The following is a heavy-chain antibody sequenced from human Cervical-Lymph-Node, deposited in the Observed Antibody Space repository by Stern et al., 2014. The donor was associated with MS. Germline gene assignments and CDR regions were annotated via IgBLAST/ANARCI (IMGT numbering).Heavy chain of an antibody. CDR2: LSGSGGST. Sequence: EVQLVQSGGGLVQPGGSLRLSCAASGFTFSSYAMSWVRQAPGKGLEWVSALSGSGGSTYYADSVKGRFTITRDNSKNTLYLQMNSLRAEDTAVYYCAKDRYLSPITIGSADVWGQGTTVTVSS. CDR1: GFTFSSYA. CDR3: AKDRYLSPITIGSADV. D-gene: IGHD3-10*01. J-gene: IGHJ6*02. V-gene: IGHV3-23*04.